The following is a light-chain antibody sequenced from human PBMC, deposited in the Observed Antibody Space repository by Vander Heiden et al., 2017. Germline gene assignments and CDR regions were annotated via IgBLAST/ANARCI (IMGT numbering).Light chain of an antibody. V-gene: IGKV3-11*01. CDR1: QSVSSY. J-gene: IGKJ1*01. CDR3: QQRSNWPPGGT. Sequence: ELLLTQTPATLSLSPGERAPLSCRASQSVSSYLAWYQQKPGQAPRLLIYDASNRATRIPARFSGSGSGTDFTLTIRSQEPEDIAVYFCQQRSNWPPGGTFGQGTKVEIK. CDR2: DAS.